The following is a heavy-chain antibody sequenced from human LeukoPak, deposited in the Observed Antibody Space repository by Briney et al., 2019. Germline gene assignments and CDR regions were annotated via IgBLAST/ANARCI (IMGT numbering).Heavy chain of an antibody. J-gene: IGHJ4*02. Sequence: ASVKVSCKASGYTFTSYYMRWVRQAPGQGLEWMGWINPNTGGTNFAQRFQGRVTMTRDTSIRTTYMELSRLTSDDTAVYYCARDLRPAPTVVIPGEFDFWAQGTLVTVSS. D-gene: IGHD4-23*01. CDR3: ARDLRPAPTVVIPGEFDF. CDR1: GYTFTSYY. CDR2: INPNTGGT. V-gene: IGHV1-2*02.